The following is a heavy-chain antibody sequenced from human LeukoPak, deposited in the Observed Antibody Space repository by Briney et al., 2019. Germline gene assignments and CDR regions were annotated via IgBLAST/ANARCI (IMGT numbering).Heavy chain of an antibody. J-gene: IGHJ6*02. CDR3: ARAGNNMVRGESTTVGMDV. CDR1: GGSISNYY. D-gene: IGHD3-10*01. V-gene: IGHV4-59*08. Sequence: SETLSPTCSVSGGSISNYYLNWIRQTPGKGLEWIGYVFYTGITDYNPSLKSRVSISVDTSKNQFSLMLTSVTAADTAVYYCARAGNNMVRGESTTVGMDVWGQGTTVTVSS. CDR2: VFYTGIT.